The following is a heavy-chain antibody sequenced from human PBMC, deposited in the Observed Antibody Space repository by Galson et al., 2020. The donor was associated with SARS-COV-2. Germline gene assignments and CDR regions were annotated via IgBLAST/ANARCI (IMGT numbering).Heavy chain of an antibody. CDR1: GGSFSGYY. Sequence: SQTLSLTCAVYGGSFSGYYWSWIRQPPGKGLEWIGEINHSGSTNYNPALKSRVTISVDTSKNQFSLKLSSVTAADTAVYYCARVRYSNYVGVDYYYGMDVWGQGTTVTVSS. CDR2: INHSGST. J-gene: IGHJ6*02. V-gene: IGHV4-34*01. D-gene: IGHD4-4*01. CDR3: ARVRYSNYVGVDYYYGMDV.